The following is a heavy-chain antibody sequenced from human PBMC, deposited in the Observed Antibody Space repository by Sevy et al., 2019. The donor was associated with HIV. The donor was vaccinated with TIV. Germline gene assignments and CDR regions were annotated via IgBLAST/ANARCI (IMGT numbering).Heavy chain of an antibody. CDR1: GFTFSSYE. J-gene: IGHJ5*02. CDR2: ISSSGTTI. V-gene: IGHV3-48*03. CDR3: ARVDANYDKGFDP. Sequence: GGSLRLSCEASGFTFSSYEMNWVRQAPGKGLEWVSYISSSGTTIKYAHSVKGRFTISRDNAKNSLYMQMNSLRAEDTAVYYCARVDANYDKGFDPWGQGTLVTVSS. D-gene: IGHD3-22*01.